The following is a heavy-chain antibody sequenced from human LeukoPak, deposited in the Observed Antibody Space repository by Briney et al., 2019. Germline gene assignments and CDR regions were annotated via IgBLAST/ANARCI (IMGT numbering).Heavy chain of an antibody. J-gene: IGHJ2*01. CDR1: GGSISPYY. CDR2: FYSSGST. CDR3: ASIRDTAFRYSYFDL. D-gene: IGHD5-18*01. Sequence: SETLSLTCSVSGGSISPYYWSWIRQPPGKGLEWIGYFYSSGSTSYNPSLMSRVTTSVDTSKNQFSLRLSSVTAADTAIYYCASIRDTAFRYSYFDLWGRGTLVTVSS. V-gene: IGHV4-59*01.